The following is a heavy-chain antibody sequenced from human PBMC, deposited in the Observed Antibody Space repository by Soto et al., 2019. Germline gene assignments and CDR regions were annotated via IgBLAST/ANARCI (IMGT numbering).Heavy chain of an antibody. CDR1: GGSFSGYY. CDR2: IYYSGST. V-gene: IGHV4-59*01. CDR3: ARDCYGSGSYYEKDAFDI. D-gene: IGHD3-10*01. Sequence: PSETLSLTCAVYGGSFSGYYWSWIRQPPGKGLEWIGYIYYSGSTNYNPSLKSRVTISVDTSKNQFSLKLSSVTAADTAVYYCARDCYGSGSYYEKDAFDIWGQGTMVTVS. J-gene: IGHJ3*02.